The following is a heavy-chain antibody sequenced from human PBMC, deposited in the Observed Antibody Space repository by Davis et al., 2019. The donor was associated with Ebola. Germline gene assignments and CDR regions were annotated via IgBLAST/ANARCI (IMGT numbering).Heavy chain of an antibody. V-gene: IGHV1-2*04. J-gene: IGHJ4*02. CDR2: INPNSGGT. Sequence: ASVKVSCKASGYTFTGYYMHWVRQAPGQGLEWMGWINPNSGGTNYAQKFQGWVTMTRDTSISTAYMELSRLRSDDTAVYYCARGITMVRGVTPFDYWGQGTLVTVSS. D-gene: IGHD3-10*01. CDR3: ARGITMVRGVTPFDY. CDR1: GYTFTGYY.